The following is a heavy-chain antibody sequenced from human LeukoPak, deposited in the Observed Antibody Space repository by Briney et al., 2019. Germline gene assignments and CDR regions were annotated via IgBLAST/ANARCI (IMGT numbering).Heavy chain of an antibody. CDR3: ARDTLSNLDY. CDR1: GGSISTNY. CDR2: IYYTGST. D-gene: IGHD2/OR15-2a*01. J-gene: IGHJ4*02. V-gene: IGHV4-59*01. Sequence: KPSETLSLTCTVSGGSISTNYWTWIRQPPGKGLEWIGYIYYTGSTNYNPSLKSRVTISVDTSKNQFSLNLNSLTAADTAVYYCARDTLSNLDYWGQGTLVTVSS.